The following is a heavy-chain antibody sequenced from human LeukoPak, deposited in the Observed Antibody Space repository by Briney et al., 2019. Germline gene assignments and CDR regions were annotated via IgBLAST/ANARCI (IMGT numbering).Heavy chain of an antibody. V-gene: IGHV3-30-3*01. J-gene: IGHJ4*02. CDR2: ISYDGSNK. CDR3: ARGPDY. CDR1: GFSFSNYW. Sequence: GGSLRLSCAASGFSFSNYWMSWVRQAPGKGLEWVAVISYDGSNKYYADSVKGRFTISRDNSKNTLYLQMNSLRAEDTAVYYCARGPDYWGQGTLVTVSS.